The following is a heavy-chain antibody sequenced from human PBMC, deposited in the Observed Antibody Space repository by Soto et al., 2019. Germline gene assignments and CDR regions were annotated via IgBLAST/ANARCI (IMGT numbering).Heavy chain of an antibody. Sequence: QVQLVESGGGVVQPGRSLRLSCAASGFTFSSYAMHWVRQAPGKGLEWVAVISYDGSNKYYADSVKGRFTISRDNSKNTLYLQMNSIRAEDSVVYYCARDRQLVRYFDWLFPLYGMDVCGQGTTVTVSS. V-gene: IGHV3-30-3*01. CDR3: ARDRQLVRYFDWLFPLYGMDV. D-gene: IGHD3-9*01. J-gene: IGHJ6*02. CDR2: ISYDGSNK. CDR1: GFTFSSYA.